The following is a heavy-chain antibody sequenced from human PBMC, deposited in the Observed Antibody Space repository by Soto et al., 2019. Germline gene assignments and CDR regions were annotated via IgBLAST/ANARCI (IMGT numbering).Heavy chain of an antibody. CDR2: ISGSGGST. CDR3: AKVEGYCSSTSCYTGPYYYYGMDV. V-gene: IGHV3-23*04. Sequence: EVQLVESGGGLVQPGGSLRLSCAASGFTFSSYAMSWVRQAPGKGLEWVSAISGSGGSTYYADSVKGRFTISRDNSKNTLYLQMNSLRAEDTSVYYCAKVEGYCSSTSCYTGPYYYYGMDVWGQGTTVTVSS. D-gene: IGHD2-2*02. J-gene: IGHJ6*02. CDR1: GFTFSSYA.